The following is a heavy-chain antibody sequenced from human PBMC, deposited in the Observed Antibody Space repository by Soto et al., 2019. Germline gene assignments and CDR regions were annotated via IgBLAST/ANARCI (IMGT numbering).Heavy chain of an antibody. D-gene: IGHD1-26*01. CDR1: GFTFSNYA. Sequence: GGSLRLSCAASGFTFSNYAMHWVRQAPGKGLEWVAVISYDGSNKYYADSVKGRFTISRDNSKNTLYLQMSSLKASDTAMYYCARKRTVGAARYFDYWGQGTLVTVSS. J-gene: IGHJ4*02. CDR3: ARKRTVGAARYFDY. CDR2: ISYDGSNK. V-gene: IGHV3-30-3*01.